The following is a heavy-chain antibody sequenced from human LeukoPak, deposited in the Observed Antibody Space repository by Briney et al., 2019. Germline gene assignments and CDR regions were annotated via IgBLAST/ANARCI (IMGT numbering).Heavy chain of an antibody. Sequence: SETLSLTCAVYGGSFSGYYWSWIRQPPGKGLEWIGEINHSGSTHYNPSLKSRVTISVDTSKNQFSLKLSSVTAADTAVYYCARGPVTADAFDIWGQGTMVTVPS. CDR3: ARGPVTADAFDI. V-gene: IGHV4-34*01. J-gene: IGHJ3*02. D-gene: IGHD4-17*01. CDR2: INHSGST. CDR1: GGSFSGYY.